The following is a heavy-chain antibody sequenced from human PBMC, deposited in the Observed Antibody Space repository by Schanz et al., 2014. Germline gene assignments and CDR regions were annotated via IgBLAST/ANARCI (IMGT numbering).Heavy chain of an antibody. Sequence: QVQLQESGPGLVQPSETLSLTCTVSGGSISTYYWSWIRQPPGKGLEWIGEIHHSGSIIYNPSLRSGVTISMDTSKNQFFLKVTSVTAADTAVYYCARHLVNAYGMDVWGQGTAVTVSS. V-gene: IGHV4-59*08. CDR2: IHHSGSI. CDR3: ARHLVNAYGMDV. J-gene: IGHJ6*02. CDR1: GGSISTYY.